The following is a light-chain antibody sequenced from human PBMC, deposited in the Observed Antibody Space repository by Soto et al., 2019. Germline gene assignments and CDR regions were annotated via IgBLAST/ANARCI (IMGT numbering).Light chain of an antibody. CDR1: SSDVGGHNY. CDR3: SSYTTTWAVV. CDR2: EVS. Sequence: QSALTQPASVSGSPGQSITISCTGTSSDVGGHNYVSWYQQHPGKVPKLMISEVSKRPSGVSNRFSGSKSGNTASLTISGLQDEDEADYYCSSYTTTWAVVFGGGTKLTVL. V-gene: IGLV2-14*01. J-gene: IGLJ2*01.